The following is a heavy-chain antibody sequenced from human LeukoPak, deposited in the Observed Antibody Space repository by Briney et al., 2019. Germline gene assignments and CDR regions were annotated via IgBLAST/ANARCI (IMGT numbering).Heavy chain of an antibody. CDR3: ATRDQSRTDIVPPDY. J-gene: IGHJ4*02. V-gene: IGHV4-4*02. Sequence: SETLSLTCAVSGVSISSNNWWTWVRQPPGKGLEWIGEIYHGGNTNYSPSLKTRVTISMDKSKNHLSPNLNSVTAADTAVYYCATRDQSRTDIVPPDYWGQGTLVTVSS. CDR1: GVSISSNNW. D-gene: IGHD5-24*01. CDR2: IYHGGNT.